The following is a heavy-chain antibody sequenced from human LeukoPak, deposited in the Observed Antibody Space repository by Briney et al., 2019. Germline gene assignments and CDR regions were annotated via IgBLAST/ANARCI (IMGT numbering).Heavy chain of an antibody. D-gene: IGHD3-22*01. J-gene: IGHJ4*02. CDR3: AKDSSVYYYDSRNFDY. V-gene: IGHV3-30*02. CDR1: GFTFSSYG. Sequence: GSLRLSCATSGFTFSSYGMHWVRQAPGKGLEWVAFIRFDANNKYYADSVKGRFTISRDNSKNTLYLQMNSLRAEDTAVYYCAKDSSVYYYDSRNFDYWGQGTLVTVSS. CDR2: IRFDANNK.